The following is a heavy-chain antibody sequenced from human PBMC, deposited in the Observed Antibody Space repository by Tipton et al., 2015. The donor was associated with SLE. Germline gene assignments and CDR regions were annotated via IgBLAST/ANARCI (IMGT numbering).Heavy chain of an antibody. CDR2: IYTSGNT. V-gene: IGHV4-4*07. D-gene: IGHD2-15*01. CDR3: ARGPLLPSTI. Sequence: TLSLTCTVSGGSISSYYWSWIRQPAGKGLELIGRIYTSGNTNYNPSLKSRVTMSLDTSKNQFSLKLSSVTAADTAVYYCARGPLLPSTIWGQGTMVTVSS. J-gene: IGHJ3*02. CDR1: GGSISSYY.